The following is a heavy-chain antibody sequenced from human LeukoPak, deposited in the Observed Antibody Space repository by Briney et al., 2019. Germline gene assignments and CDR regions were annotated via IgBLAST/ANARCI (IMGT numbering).Heavy chain of an antibody. Sequence: SETLSLTCAVSGGSISSGGYSWSWIRQPPGKGLEWIGYIYHSGSTYYNPSLKSRVTISVDTSKNQFSLKLSSVTAADTAVYYCVRGLGGGRYYYDSSGYRIDYWGQGTLVTVSS. J-gene: IGHJ4*02. CDR1: GGSISSGGYS. CDR3: VRGLGGGRYYYDSSGYRIDY. V-gene: IGHV4-30-2*01. CDR2: IYHSGST. D-gene: IGHD3-22*01.